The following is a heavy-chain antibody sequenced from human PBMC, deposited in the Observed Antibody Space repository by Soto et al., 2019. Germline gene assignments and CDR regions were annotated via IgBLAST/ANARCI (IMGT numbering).Heavy chain of an antibody. Sequence: SETLSLTRTVSGASVSSSNHYWSWVRQPPGKGLEWIGYVYYSGSTNSNPSLKSRVTLSLDTSRSQFSLKLNSVTAADTAVYYCVHLSGSLYHYYGLDVWGQGTTVTVSS. CDR2: VYYSGST. J-gene: IGHJ6*02. CDR1: GASVSSSNHY. CDR3: VHLSGSLYHYYGLDV. D-gene: IGHD1-26*01. V-gene: IGHV4-61*01.